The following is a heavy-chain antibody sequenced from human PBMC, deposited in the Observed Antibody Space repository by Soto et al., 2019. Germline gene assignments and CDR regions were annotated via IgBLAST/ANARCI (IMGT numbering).Heavy chain of an antibody. Sequence: SETRSLTCTVSGGSISSYYWSWIRQPPGKGLEWIGYIYYSGSTNYNPSLKSRVTISVDTSKNQFSLKLSSVTAADTAVYYCARAGYSYGYYYYGMDVWGQGTTVTVSS. J-gene: IGHJ6*02. CDR2: IYYSGST. V-gene: IGHV4-59*01. CDR3: ARAGYSYGYYYYGMDV. D-gene: IGHD5-18*01. CDR1: GGSISSYY.